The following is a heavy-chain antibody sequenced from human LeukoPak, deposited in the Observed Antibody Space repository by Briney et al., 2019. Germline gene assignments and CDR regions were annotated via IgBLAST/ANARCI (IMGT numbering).Heavy chain of an antibody. D-gene: IGHD1-26*01. CDR2: ISGSGAST. J-gene: IGHJ4*02. CDR1: GFTFSSSA. V-gene: IGHV3-23*01. CDR3: AKAIVGVSGLGY. Sequence: PGGSLRLSCAASGFTFSSSAMSRVRQAPGKGLEWVSAISGSGASTYYADSVKGRFTMSRDTSKSTLYLQMNSLRAEDTALYYCAKAIVGVSGLGYWGQGTLVTVSS.